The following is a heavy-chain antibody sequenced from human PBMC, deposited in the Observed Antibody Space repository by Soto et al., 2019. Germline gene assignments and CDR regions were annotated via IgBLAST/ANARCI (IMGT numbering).Heavy chain of an antibody. CDR3: ARDGVGVVPAAIRFDY. D-gene: IGHD2-2*01. Sequence: QVQLVESGGGVVQPGRSLRLSCATSGFTFSSYAIHWVRQAPGNGLEWVAVISYDGSNKNYADSVKGRFTNSRNNSKNTVDLQMNSLRAEDTAVYYCARDGVGVVPAAIRFDYWGQGTLVTVSS. CDR1: GFTFSSYA. V-gene: IGHV3-30-3*01. CDR2: ISYDGSNK. J-gene: IGHJ4*02.